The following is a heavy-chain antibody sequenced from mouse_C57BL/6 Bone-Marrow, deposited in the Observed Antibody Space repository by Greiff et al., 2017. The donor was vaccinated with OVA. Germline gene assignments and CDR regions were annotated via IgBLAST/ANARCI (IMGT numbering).Heavy chain of an antibody. CDR3: ARDDGYPTWFAY. J-gene: IGHJ3*01. V-gene: IGHV1-50*01. CDR2: IDPSDSYT. D-gene: IGHD2-3*01. Sequence: QVQLQQPGAELVKPGASVKLSCKASGYTFTSYWMQWVKQRPGQGLEWIGEIDPSDSYTNYNQKFKGKATLTVDTSSSTAYMQLSSLTSEDSAVYYCARDDGYPTWFAYGGQGTLVTVSA. CDR1: GYTFTSYW.